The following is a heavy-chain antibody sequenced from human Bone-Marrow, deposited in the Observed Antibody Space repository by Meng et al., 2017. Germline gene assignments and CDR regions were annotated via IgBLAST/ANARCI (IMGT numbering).Heavy chain of an antibody. J-gene: IGHJ5*02. CDR1: GYSFTSYW. CDR3: ARLGRYCSGGSCYLAGWFDP. D-gene: IGHD2-15*01. CDR2: IYPGDSDT. V-gene: IGHV5-51*01. Sequence: GESLKISCKGSGYSFTSYWIGWVRQMPGKGLEWMGIIYPGDSDTRYSPSFQGQVTISADKSISTAYLQWSSLKASDTAMYYCARLGRYCSGGSCYLAGWFDPWGQGTLVTSPQ.